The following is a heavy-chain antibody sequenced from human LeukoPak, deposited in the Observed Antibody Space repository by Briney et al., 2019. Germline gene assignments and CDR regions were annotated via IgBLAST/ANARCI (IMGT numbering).Heavy chain of an antibody. D-gene: IGHD4-17*01. CDR3: AKWSGDYPSYYLDY. J-gene: IGHJ4*02. CDR2: IRSDGSSK. Sequence: GGSLRLSCAASGFTFSSFGLHWVRHAPGKGLEWVALIRSDGSSKNYADSVKGRFTISRDTSKNTVHLQMNNLRAEDTAVYYCAKWSGDYPSYYLDYWGQGTLVSVSS. CDR1: GFTFSSFG. V-gene: IGHV3-30*02.